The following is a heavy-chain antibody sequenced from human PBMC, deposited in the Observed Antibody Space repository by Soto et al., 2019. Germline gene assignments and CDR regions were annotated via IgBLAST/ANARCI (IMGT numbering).Heavy chain of an antibody. CDR2: ISYDGSNK. V-gene: IGHV3-30*18. Sequence: HPGGSLRLSCAASGFTFSSYGMHWVRQAPGKGLEWVAVISYDGSNKYYADSVKGRFTISRDNSKNTLYLQMNSLRAEDTAVYYCAKEFVNYDFWSGPDYWGQGTLVTVSS. CDR1: GFTFSSYG. CDR3: AKEFVNYDFWSGPDY. D-gene: IGHD3-3*01. J-gene: IGHJ4*02.